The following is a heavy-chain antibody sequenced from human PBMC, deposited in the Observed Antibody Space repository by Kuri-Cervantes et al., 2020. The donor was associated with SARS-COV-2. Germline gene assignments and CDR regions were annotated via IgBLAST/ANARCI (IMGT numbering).Heavy chain of an antibody. CDR3: ARDPPSPYCSGGSCRTDV. V-gene: IGHV3-21*01. J-gene: IGHJ6*02. Sequence: ETLSLTCAASGFTFSSYSMNWVRQAPGKGLEWVSSISSSSSYIYYADSVKGRFTISRDNAKNSLYLRMNSLRAEDTAVYYCARDPPSPYCSGGSCRTDVWGQGTTVTVSS. D-gene: IGHD2-15*01. CDR2: ISSSSSYI. CDR1: GFTFSSYS.